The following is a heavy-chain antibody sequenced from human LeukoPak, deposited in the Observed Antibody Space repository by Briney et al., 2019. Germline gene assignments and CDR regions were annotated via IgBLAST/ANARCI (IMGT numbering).Heavy chain of an antibody. CDR1: GFTFSSYA. V-gene: IGHV3-21*01. J-gene: IGHJ4*02. Sequence: PGGSLRLSCAASGFTFSSYAMSWVRQAPGKGLEWVSSISSSSSYIYYADSVKGRFTISRDNAKNSLYLQMNSLRAEDTAVYYCASNDGSYWGQGTLVTVSS. CDR3: ASNDGSY. CDR2: ISSSSSYI. D-gene: IGHD3-22*01.